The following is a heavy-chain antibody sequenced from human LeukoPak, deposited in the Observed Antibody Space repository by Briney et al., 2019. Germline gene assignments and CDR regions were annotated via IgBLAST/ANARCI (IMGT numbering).Heavy chain of an antibody. D-gene: IGHD3-10*01. J-gene: IGHJ4*02. CDR1: GYIFSTYW. V-gene: IGHV5-51*01. CDR3: ARPHSYGSGSSPFDY. CDR2: IYPGDSDT. Sequence: GESLKISCKGSGYIFSTYWIGWVRQMPGKGLEWMGIIYPGDSDTRYSPSFQGQVTISADKSISAAYLQWSSLKASDTAMYYCARPHSYGSGSSPFDYWGQGTLVAVSS.